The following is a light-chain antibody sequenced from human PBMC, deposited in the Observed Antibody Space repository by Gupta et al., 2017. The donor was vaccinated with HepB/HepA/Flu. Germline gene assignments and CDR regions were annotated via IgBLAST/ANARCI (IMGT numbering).Light chain of an antibody. V-gene: IGLV1-44*01. J-gene: IGLJ1*01. CDR2: GNH. CDR1: SSNIGSNT. CDR3: AAGDASGYV. Sequence: SVLTQPPSASGTPGQRVTVSCSGSSSNIGSNTVNWYQQLPGTAPKLLIFGNHHRPSGVPDRFSGSKSGTSASLAISGLQAEDEADYYCAAGDASGYVFGTGTKVSVL.